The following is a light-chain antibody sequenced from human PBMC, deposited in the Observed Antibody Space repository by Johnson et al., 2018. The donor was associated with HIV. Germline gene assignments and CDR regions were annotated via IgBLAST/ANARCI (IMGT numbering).Light chain of an antibody. CDR1: SSNIGKNY. CDR3: GTWDSSLSPHYV. Sequence: QSVLTQPPSVSAAPGQKVTISCSGSSSNIGKNYVSWYQQLPGTAPKLLIYGNDKRPSGIPDRFSGSKSGTSATLGITGLQTGDEADYYCGTWDSSLSPHYVFGTGTKVTVL. CDR2: GND. J-gene: IGLJ1*01. V-gene: IGLV1-51*02.